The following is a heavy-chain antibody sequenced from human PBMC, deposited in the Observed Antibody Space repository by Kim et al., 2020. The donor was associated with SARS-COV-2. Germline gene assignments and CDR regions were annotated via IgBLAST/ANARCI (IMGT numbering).Heavy chain of an antibody. D-gene: IGHD3-3*01. V-gene: IGHV3-21*01. CDR2: ISSSSSYI. Sequence: GGSLRLSCAASGFTFSSYSMNWVRQAPGKGLEWVSSISSSSSYIYYADSVKGRFTISRDNAKNSLYLQMNSLRAEDTAVYYCARELTYDFWSGYYEAYFDYWGQGTLVTVSS. CDR1: GFTFSSYS. CDR3: ARELTYDFWSGYYEAYFDY. J-gene: IGHJ4*02.